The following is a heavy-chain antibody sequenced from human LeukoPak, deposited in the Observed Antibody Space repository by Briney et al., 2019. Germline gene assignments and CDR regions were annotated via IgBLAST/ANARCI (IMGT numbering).Heavy chain of an antibody. CDR3: ARDGYNHGDFDY. CDR1: GFTFSNYA. CDR2: ISYSGGDYT. D-gene: IGHD5-24*01. Sequence: GGSLRLSCAASGFTFSNYAMNWVRQAPGKGLEWVSSISYSGGDYTYYADSVKGRFTISRDNSKNTLYLQMNSLRAEDTAVYYCARDGYNHGDFDYWGQGTLVTVSS. V-gene: IGHV3-23*01. J-gene: IGHJ4*02.